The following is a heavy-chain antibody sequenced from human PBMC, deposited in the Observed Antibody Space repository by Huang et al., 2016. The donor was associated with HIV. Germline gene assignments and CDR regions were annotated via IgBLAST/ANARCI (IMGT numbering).Heavy chain of an antibody. J-gene: IGHJ4*02. D-gene: IGHD3-16*01. V-gene: IGHV1-18*01. Sequence: QVKLVQSGAEVKKPGASVKVSCKTSGYTFSGYAITWVRQAPGQGLEWRGWVGPYNGDTNYVQNLQGRVTMTTDMSTTTAYMELRSLTSDDTAIYYCARKFGRDFDYWGQGTLVTVSS. CDR2: VGPYNGDT. CDR3: ARKFGRDFDY. CDR1: GYTFSGYA.